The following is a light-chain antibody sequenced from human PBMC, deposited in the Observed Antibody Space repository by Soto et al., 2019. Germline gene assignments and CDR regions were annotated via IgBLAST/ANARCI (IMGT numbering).Light chain of an antibody. CDR1: QGISSY. Sequence: AIRMTQSPSSFSASTGDRVTITCRASQGISSYLAWYQQKPGKAPKLLIYAASTLESGVPSRFSGSRSGTEFTLTISSLQPEDFATYYCLQHNSYPFTFGPGTKVDIK. CDR3: LQHNSYPFT. V-gene: IGKV1-8*01. J-gene: IGKJ3*01. CDR2: AAS.